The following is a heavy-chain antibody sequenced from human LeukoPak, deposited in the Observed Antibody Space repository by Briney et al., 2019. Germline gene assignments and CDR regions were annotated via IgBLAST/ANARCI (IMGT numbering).Heavy chain of an antibody. V-gene: IGHV3-21*01. CDR1: GFIFSSYS. CDR3: ARANYDSSGYYPLIYY. J-gene: IGHJ4*02. CDR2: ISSSSTYK. Sequence: GGSLRLSCAASGFIFSSYSMNWVRQAPGKGLEWVSSISSSSTYKYYADSLKGRFTISRDNAKNSLYLQMNSLRAEDTAVYYCARANYDSSGYYPLIYYWGQGTLVTVSS. D-gene: IGHD3-22*01.